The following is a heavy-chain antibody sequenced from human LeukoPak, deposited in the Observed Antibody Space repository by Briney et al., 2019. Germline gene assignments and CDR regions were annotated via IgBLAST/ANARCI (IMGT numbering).Heavy chain of an antibody. CDR3: AREGSMVYNWFDP. Sequence: ASVKVSCKASGYTFTSYGISWVRQAPGQGLEWMGGIIPIFGTANYAQKFQGRVTMTRNTSISTAYMELSSLRSEDTAVYYCAREGSMVYNWFDPWGQGTLVTVSS. J-gene: IGHJ5*02. V-gene: IGHV1-69*05. D-gene: IGHD3-10*01. CDR2: IIPIFGTA. CDR1: GYTFTSYG.